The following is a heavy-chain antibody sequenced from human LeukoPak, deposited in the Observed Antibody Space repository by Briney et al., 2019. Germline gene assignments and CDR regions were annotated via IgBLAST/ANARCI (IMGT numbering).Heavy chain of an antibody. Sequence: SETLSLTXTVSGGSISSGDYYWSWIRQPPGKGLEWIGYIYYSGSTYYNSSLKSRVTISVDTSKNQFSLKLSSVTAADTAVYYCARGGSYEVYWGQGTLVTVSS. V-gene: IGHV4-30-4*08. CDR3: ARGGSYEVY. CDR1: GGSISSGDYY. J-gene: IGHJ4*02. D-gene: IGHD1-26*01. CDR2: IYYSGST.